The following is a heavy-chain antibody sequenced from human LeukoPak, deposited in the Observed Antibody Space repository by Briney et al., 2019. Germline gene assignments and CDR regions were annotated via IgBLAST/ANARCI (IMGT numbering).Heavy chain of an antibody. D-gene: IGHD6-19*01. CDR1: GDSISSSPYY. CDR3: ARDRGGSSGFYYFDY. CDR2: IYYTGST. J-gene: IGHJ4*02. V-gene: IGHV4-39*02. Sequence: SETLSLTCTVSGDSISSSPYYWGWIRQPPGKGLEWIGTIYYTGSTYYNPSLKSRVTISIDTSKNRFSLKLSSVTAADTAVYYCARDRGGSSGFYYFDYWGQGTLVTVSS.